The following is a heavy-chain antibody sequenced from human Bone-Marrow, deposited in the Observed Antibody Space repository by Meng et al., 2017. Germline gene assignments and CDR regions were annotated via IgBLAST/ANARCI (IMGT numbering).Heavy chain of an antibody. D-gene: IGHD3-3*01. CDR1: SGSFSGYY. V-gene: IGHV4-34*01. Sequence: SETLSLTCAVYSGSFSGYYWSWIRQPPGKGLEWIGEINHSGSTNYNPSLKSRVTISVDTSKNQFSLTLSSVTAADTAVYYCARGSGELLRFVEWLLYPDAFDIWGQGTMVTVSS. J-gene: IGHJ3*02. CDR2: INHSGST. CDR3: ARGSGELLRFVEWLLYPDAFDI.